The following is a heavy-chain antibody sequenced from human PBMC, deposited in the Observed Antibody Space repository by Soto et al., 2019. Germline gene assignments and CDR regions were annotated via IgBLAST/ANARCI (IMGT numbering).Heavy chain of an antibody. V-gene: IGHV1-2*02. CDR3: ARDYYGSGSYYKDGY. CDR1: GYTSTGYY. D-gene: IGHD3-10*01. CDR2: INPNSGGT. J-gene: IGHJ4*02. Sequence: ASVKVSFKASGYTSTGYYMHWVRQAPGQGLEWMGWINPNSGGTNYAQKFQGRVTMTRDTSISTAYMELSRLRSDDTAVYYCARDYYGSGSYYKDGYWGQGTLVTAPQ.